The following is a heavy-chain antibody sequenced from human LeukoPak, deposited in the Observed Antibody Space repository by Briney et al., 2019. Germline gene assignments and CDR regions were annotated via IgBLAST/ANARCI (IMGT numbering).Heavy chain of an antibody. CDR2: ISSSGSTI. D-gene: IGHD6-6*01. V-gene: IGHV3-48*03. J-gene: IGHJ4*02. CDR3: ARDLYSSSSFDY. Sequence: GGSLRLSCAASGFTFSSYEMNWVRQAPGKRLEWVSYISSSGSTIYYADSVKGRFTISRDNAKNSLYLQMNSLRAEDTAVYYCARDLYSSSSFDYWGQGTLVTVSS. CDR1: GFTFSSYE.